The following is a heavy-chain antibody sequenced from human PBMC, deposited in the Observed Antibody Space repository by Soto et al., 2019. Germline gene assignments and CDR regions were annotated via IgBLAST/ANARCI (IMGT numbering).Heavy chain of an antibody. J-gene: IGHJ4*02. V-gene: IGHV4-59*08. CDR3: ASIKNNIDS. CDR1: GGSISSYY. Sequence: SETLSLTCTVSGGSISSYYWSWIRQPPGKGLEWIGYIYYSGSTNYNPSLKSRVTISVDTSKNQFSLKLSSVTAADTAVYYSASIKNNIDSWGEGRLVT. CDR2: IYYSGST. D-gene: IGHD1-20*01.